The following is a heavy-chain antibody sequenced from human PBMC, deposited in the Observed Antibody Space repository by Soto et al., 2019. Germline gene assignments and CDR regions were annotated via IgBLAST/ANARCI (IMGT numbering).Heavy chain of an antibody. D-gene: IGHD3-16*01. Sequence: ASVKVSCKASGCTFTSYAMHWVRQAPGQTLEWMGWINASTGDTIYSQKFQGRVTITGDTSTGTAYMELSSLRSEDTAVYYCATWGIHGPRDYWGQGTLVTVSS. CDR2: INASTGDT. J-gene: IGHJ4*02. CDR3: ATWGIHGPRDY. V-gene: IGHV1-3*01. CDR1: GCTFTSYA.